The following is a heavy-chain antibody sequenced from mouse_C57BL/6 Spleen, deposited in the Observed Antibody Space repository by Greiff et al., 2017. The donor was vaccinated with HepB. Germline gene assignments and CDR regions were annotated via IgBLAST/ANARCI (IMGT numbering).Heavy chain of an antibody. J-gene: IGHJ4*01. Sequence: DVLLVESGPELVKPGASVKLSCKASGYSFTGYYMNWVKQSPEKSLEWIGEINPSTGGTTNNQKFKAKATMTVDKSSSTAYMKLKSLTSEASAVYYCARRTAQAHAIDYWGQGTSVTVAT. CDR1: GYSFTGYY. CDR2: INPSTGGT. CDR3: ARRTAQAHAIDY. D-gene: IGHD3-2*02. V-gene: IGHV1-42*01.